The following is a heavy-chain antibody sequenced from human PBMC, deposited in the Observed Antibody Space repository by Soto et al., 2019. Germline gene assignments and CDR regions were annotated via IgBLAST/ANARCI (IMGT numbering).Heavy chain of an antibody. J-gene: IGHJ4*01. V-gene: IGHV3-48*01. CDR3: ARLPYGYSGYASPY. CDR2: ISSSSSTI. CDR1: GFTFSSYS. D-gene: IGHD5-12*01. Sequence: EVQLVESGGGLVQPGGSLRLSCAASGFTFSSYSMNWVRQAPGKGLAWVSYISSSSSTIYYADSVKGRFTISRDNAKNSLYLQNNSLRAEDTAVYYCARLPYGYSGYASPYRGQGTPVNVSS.